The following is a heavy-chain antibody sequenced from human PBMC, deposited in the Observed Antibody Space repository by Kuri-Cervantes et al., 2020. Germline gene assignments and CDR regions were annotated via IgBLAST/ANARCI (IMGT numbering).Heavy chain of an antibody. CDR2: ITPFNGNT. Sequence: ASVKVSCKASGYTFTSYAMHWVRQAPGQALEWMGWITPFNGNTNYAQKLQGRVTMTTDTSTSTAYMELSSLRSEDTAVYYCARGGSGFDYWGQGTLVTVSS. V-gene: IGHV1-18*01. CDR1: GYTFTSYA. CDR3: ARGGSGFDY. J-gene: IGHJ4*02. D-gene: IGHD1-1*01.